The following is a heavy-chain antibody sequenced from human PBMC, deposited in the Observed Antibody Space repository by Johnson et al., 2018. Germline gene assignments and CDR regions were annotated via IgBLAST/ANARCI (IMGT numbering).Heavy chain of an antibody. D-gene: IGHD5-24*01. CDR1: GFTFSSYG. J-gene: IGHJ4*02. Sequence: QVQLVESGGGVVQPGRSLRLSCAASGFTFSSYGMHWVRQAPGKGLEWVAVISYDGTNKYYADSVKGRFSISRDNAKKSLYLQMNSLRAEDTALYYCAREPYDGYNFGIDYWGQGTLVTVSS. CDR2: ISYDGTNK. CDR3: AREPYDGYNFGIDY. V-gene: IGHV3-30*03.